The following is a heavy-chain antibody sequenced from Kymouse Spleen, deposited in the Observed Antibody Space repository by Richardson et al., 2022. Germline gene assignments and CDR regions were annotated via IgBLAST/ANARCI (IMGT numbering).Heavy chain of an antibody. CDR2: IKQDGSEK. D-gene: IGHD3-3*01. J-gene: IGHJ3*02. Sequence: EVQLVESGGGLVQPGGSLRLSCAASGFTFSSYWMSWVRQAPGKGLEWVANIKQDGSEKYYVDSVKGRFTISRDNAKNSLYLQMNSLRAEDTAVYYCARGNYDFWSGYSSCAFDIWGQGTMVTVSS. V-gene: IGHV3-7*01. CDR3: ARGNYDFWSGYSSCAFDI. CDR1: GFTFSSYW.